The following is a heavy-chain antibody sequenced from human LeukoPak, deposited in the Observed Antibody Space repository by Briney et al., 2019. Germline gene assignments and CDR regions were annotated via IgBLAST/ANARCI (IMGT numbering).Heavy chain of an antibody. Sequence: ASVKVSFKASVYTFTGNNIHWVRQAPGQGLECMGWIHPKNGDTNSAQNFRGRVTMTMDTSTSTAYMELSGLRSDDTAVYYCARASNSAYGGQFFDSWGQGTLVAVSS. J-gene: IGHJ4*02. D-gene: IGHD3-16*01. CDR2: IHPKNGDT. V-gene: IGHV1-2*02. CDR1: VYTFTGNN. CDR3: ARASNSAYGGQFFDS.